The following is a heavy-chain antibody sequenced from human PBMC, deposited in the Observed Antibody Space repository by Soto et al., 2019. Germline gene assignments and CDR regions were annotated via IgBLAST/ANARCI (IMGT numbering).Heavy chain of an antibody. D-gene: IGHD2-21*01. J-gene: IGHJ5*02. V-gene: IGHV1-8*02. CDR3: VRSPSRIIMIAEPNDGWLWLDH. Sequence: QVQLVQSGAEVKKPGASVKVSCKASGYNFGNYDLNWVRQTTGQGLEWMGWMNPKNGDKGHAQKFQGRGILNITTTISTTYMELGGLRHADTAVYGCVRSPSRIIMIAEPNDGWLWLDHWSQGTLVIVSS. CDR1: GYNFGNYD. CDR2: MNPKNGDK.